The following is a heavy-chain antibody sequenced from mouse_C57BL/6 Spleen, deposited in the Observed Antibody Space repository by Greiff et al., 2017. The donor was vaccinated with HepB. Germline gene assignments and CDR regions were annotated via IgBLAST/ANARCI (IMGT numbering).Heavy chain of an antibody. CDR3: APSMVTTGGYAMDY. J-gene: IGHJ4*01. CDR1: GYSFTGYY. V-gene: IGHV1-42*01. CDR2: INPSTGGT. Sequence: VQLQQSGPELVKPGASVKISCKASGYSFTGYYMNWVKQSPEKSLEWIGEINPSTGGTTYNQKFKAKATLTVDKSSSTAYMQLKSLTSEDSAVYYCAPSMVTTGGYAMDYWGQGTSVTVSS. D-gene: IGHD2-9*01.